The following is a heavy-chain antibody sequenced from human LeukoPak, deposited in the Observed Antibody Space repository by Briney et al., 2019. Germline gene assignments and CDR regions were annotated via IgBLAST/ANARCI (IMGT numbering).Heavy chain of an antibody. CDR1: GGSFSGYY. CDR2: INNSGST. D-gene: IGHD3-9*01. CDR3: ARSPVLGILTGYYRRWYFDY. V-gene: IGHV4-34*01. Sequence: SETLSLTCAVYGGSFSGYYWNWIRQPPGKGLEWIGEINNSGSTNYNPSLKSRVTISRDTSKNQFSLKLSSVTAADTAVYYCARSPVLGILTGYYRRWYFDYWGQGTLVTVSS. J-gene: IGHJ4*02.